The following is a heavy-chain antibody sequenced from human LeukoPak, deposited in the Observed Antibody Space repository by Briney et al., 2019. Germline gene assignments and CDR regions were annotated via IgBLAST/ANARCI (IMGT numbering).Heavy chain of an antibody. CDR3: ATYLAAARPMGL. CDR2: FDPEDGET. V-gene: IGHV1-24*01. Sequence: ASVKVSCKVSGYTLTELSMHWVRQAPGKGLESMGGFDPEDGETIYAQKFQGRVTMTEDTSTDTAYMELTSLRSEDTAVYYCATYLAAARPMGLWGQGTLVTVSS. CDR1: GYTLTELS. J-gene: IGHJ4*02. D-gene: IGHD6-13*01.